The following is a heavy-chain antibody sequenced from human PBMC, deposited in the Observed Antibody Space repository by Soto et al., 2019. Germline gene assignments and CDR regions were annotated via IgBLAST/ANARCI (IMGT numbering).Heavy chain of an antibody. CDR2: ISANSGNT. V-gene: IGHV1-18*01. Sequence: ASVKVSCKAAGYTFTGFSTGWMRQAPGQGLEWVGWISANSGNTNYAQRLQGRVTMTTDTSTNTAYMELRGLRSDDTAVYYCARRPTLSCGDHLTYYFDNRGLATPV. D-gene: IGHD3-16*02. J-gene: IGHJ4*02. CDR3: ARRPTLSCGDHLTYYFDN. CDR1: GYTFTGFS.